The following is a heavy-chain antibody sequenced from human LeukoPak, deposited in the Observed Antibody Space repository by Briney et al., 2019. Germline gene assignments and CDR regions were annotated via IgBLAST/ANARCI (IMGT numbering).Heavy chain of an antibody. CDR3: ARGSYSGTDY. J-gene: IGHJ4*02. Sequence: GGSLRLSCAASGFTFSNYNMNWVRQAPGKGLEWVSSISSGSTYIHYVDSVKGRFTISRDNAKNSLYLQMNSLRAEDTAVYYCARGSYSGTDYWGQGTLVTVSS. CDR2: ISSGSTYI. D-gene: IGHD5-12*01. V-gene: IGHV3-21*01. CDR1: GFTFSNYN.